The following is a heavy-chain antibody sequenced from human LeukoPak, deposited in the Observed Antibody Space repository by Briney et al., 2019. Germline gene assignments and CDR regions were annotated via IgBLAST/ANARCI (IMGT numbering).Heavy chain of an antibody. V-gene: IGHV1-18*01. CDR1: GYTFTNYA. CDR2: ISAYNGNT. J-gene: IGHJ4*02. D-gene: IGHD6-13*01. Sequence: ASEKVSCKGSGYTFTNYAVHWVRQAPGQGLEWMGWISAYNGNTNYAQKLQGRVTMTTDTSTSTAYMELRSLRSDDTAVYYCARGKLDFDYWGQGTLVTVSS. CDR3: ARGKLDFDY.